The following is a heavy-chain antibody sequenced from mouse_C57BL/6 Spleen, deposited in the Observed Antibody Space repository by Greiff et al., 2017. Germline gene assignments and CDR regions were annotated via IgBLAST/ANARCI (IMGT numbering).Heavy chain of an antibody. CDR2: INPNNGGT. CDR3: ARRGPYYSNCLDY. CDR1: GYTFTDYN. Sequence: EVQLVESGPELVKPGASVTMSCKASGYTFTDYNMHWVKQSHGKSLEWIGYINPNNGGTSYNQKVKGKATLTVNKSSSTAYMELRSLTSEDSAVYYCARRGPYYSNCLDYWGQGTTLTVSS. V-gene: IGHV1-22*01. D-gene: IGHD2-5*01. J-gene: IGHJ2*01.